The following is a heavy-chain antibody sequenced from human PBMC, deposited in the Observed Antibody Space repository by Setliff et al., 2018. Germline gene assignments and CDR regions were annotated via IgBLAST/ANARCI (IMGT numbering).Heavy chain of an antibody. CDR1: GGSISSGCYY. D-gene: IGHD2-2*01. V-gene: IGHV4-31*03. CDR2: IYYSGST. J-gene: IGHJ3*02. CDR3: ARVARVVLSRNAFDI. Sequence: LSLTCTVSGGSISSGCYYWSWIRQHPGKGLEWIGYIYYSGSTYYNPSLKSRVTLSVDTSKNQFSLKLSSVTAADTAVYYCARVARVVLSRNAFDIWGQGTMVTVSS.